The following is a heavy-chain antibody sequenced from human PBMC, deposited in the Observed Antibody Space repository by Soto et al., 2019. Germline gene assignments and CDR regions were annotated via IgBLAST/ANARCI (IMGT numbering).Heavy chain of an antibody. V-gene: IGHV5-51*01. D-gene: IGHD2-2*02. J-gene: IGHJ6*02. Sequence: GESLKISCQGSGYSFTSYWIGWVRQMPGKGLEWMGIVYPGDSDTRYSPSFQGQVTISADKSISTAYLQWSSLKASDTAMYYCARLSCSSTSCHRDYYYGMDVWGQGTTVTVSS. CDR3: ARLSCSSTSCHRDYYYGMDV. CDR1: GYSFTSYW. CDR2: VYPGDSDT.